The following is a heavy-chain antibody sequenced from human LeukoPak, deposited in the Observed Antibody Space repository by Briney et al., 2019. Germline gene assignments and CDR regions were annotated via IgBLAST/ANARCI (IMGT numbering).Heavy chain of an antibody. CDR1: GFTFDDYT. Sequence: GGSLRLSCAASGFTFDDYTMHWVRQAPGKGLEWVSLISWDGGSTYYADSVKGRFTISRDNSKNSLYLQMNSLRTEDTASYYCAKDLQGFWSGSTSYGMDVWGQGTTVTVSS. CDR2: ISWDGGST. D-gene: IGHD3-3*01. J-gene: IGHJ6*02. CDR3: AKDLQGFWSGSTSYGMDV. V-gene: IGHV3-43*01.